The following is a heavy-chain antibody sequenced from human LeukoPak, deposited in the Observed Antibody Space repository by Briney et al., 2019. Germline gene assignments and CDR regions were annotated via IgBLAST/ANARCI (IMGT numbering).Heavy chain of an antibody. J-gene: IGHJ4*02. CDR1: GGTFNSYA. D-gene: IGHD5-24*01. CDR2: IIPIFGTA. V-gene: IGHV1-69*13. Sequence: SVKVSCKASGGTFNSYAISWVRQAPGQGLEWMGGIIPIFGTANYAQKFQGRVTITADESTSTAYMELSSLRSEDTAVYYCARDRPGEGRWLQIDHWGQGTLVTVSS. CDR3: ARDRPGEGRWLQIDH.